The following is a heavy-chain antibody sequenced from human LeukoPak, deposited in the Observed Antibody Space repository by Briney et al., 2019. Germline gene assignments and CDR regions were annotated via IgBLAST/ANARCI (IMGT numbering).Heavy chain of an antibody. V-gene: IGHV3-21*04. D-gene: IGHD1-26*01. CDR1: GFTFSSYS. CDR2: ISSSSSYI. J-gene: IGHJ4*02. CDR3: TRHGDIVGAEHFDY. Sequence: GGSLRLSCAASGFTFSSYSMSWVRQAPGKGLEWVSSISSSSSYIYYADSVKGRFTISRDNAKNSLYLQMNSLGAEDTAVYYCTRHGDIVGAEHFDYWGQGTLVTVSS.